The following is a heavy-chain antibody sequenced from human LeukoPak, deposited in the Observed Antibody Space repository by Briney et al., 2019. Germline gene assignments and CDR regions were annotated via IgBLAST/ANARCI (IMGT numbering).Heavy chain of an antibody. CDR3: ARDRRGSGSYYGLDY. V-gene: IGHV4-30-2*01. J-gene: IGHJ4*02. D-gene: IGHD3-10*01. CDR2: IYHSGST. CDR1: GGSISSGGYS. Sequence: PSQTLSLTCAVSGGSISSGGYSWSWIRQPPGKGLEWIGYIYHSGSTYYNPSLKSRVTISVDRSKNQFSLKLSSVTAADTAVYYCARDRRGSGSYYGLDYWGQGTLVTASS.